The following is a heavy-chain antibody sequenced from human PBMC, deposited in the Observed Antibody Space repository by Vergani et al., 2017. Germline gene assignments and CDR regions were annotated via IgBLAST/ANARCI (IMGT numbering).Heavy chain of an antibody. CDR3: ATETYCSSSTCPHV. V-gene: IGHV4-61*10. D-gene: IGHD2-2*01. CDR2: ILYSGST. Sequence: QVQLQESGPGLVKPSETLSLTCTVSGGSVSSGSYYWSWIRQPAGKGLEWIGYILYSGSTNYNPFLKSRVTISVDTSKNQFSLKLSSVTAADTAVYYCATETYCSSSTCPHVWGQGTLVTVSS. J-gene: IGHJ4*02. CDR1: GGSVSSGSYY.